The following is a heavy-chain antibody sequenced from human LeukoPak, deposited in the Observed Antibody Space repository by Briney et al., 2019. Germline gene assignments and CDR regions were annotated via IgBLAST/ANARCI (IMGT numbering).Heavy chain of an antibody. J-gene: IGHJ3*02. Sequence: PSETLSLTCTVSGGSISSGGYYWSWIRQPPGKGLEWIGYIYHSGSTYYNPSLKSRVTISVDRSKNQFSLKLSSVTAADTAVYYCARVRVRRELLGAFDIWGQGTMVTVSS. CDR3: ARVRVRRELLGAFDI. CDR2: IYHSGST. V-gene: IGHV4-30-2*01. CDR1: GGSISSGGYY. D-gene: IGHD1-26*01.